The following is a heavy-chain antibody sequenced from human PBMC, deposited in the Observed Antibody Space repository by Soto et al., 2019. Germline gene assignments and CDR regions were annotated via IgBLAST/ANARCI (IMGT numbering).Heavy chain of an antibody. CDR1: GYTFTSYG. V-gene: IGHV1-18*01. D-gene: IGHD1-1*01. J-gene: IGHJ6*02. CDR3: ARYQGYNWNDVVSYYYYGMDV. Sequence: QVQLVQSGAEVKKPGASVKVSCKASGYTFTSYGISWVRQAPGQGLEWMGWISAYNGNTNYAQKLQGRVTMTTDKSTSTAYMELWSLRSDDTAVYYCARYQGYNWNDVVSYYYYGMDVWGQGTTVTVSS. CDR2: ISAYNGNT.